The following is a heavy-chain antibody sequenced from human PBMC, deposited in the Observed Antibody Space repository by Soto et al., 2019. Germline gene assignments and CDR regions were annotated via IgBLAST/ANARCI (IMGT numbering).Heavy chain of an antibody. V-gene: IGHV3-30-3*01. J-gene: IGHJ3*02. D-gene: IGHD6-13*01. CDR2: ISYDGSNK. CDR3: ARGAAAGWDAFDI. Sequence: QVQLVESGGGVVQPGRSLRLSCAASGFTFSSYAMHWVRQAPGKGLEWVAVISYDGSNKYYADSVKGRFTISRDNSKNTLYLQMNSLRAEDTAVYYCARGAAAGWDAFDIWGQGTMVTVSS. CDR1: GFTFSSYA.